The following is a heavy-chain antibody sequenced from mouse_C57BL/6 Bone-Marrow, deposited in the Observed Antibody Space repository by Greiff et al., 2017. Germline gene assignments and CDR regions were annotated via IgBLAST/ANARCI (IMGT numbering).Heavy chain of an antibody. J-gene: IGHJ2*01. D-gene: IGHD1-1*01. CDR1: GYTFTSYW. Sequence: QVQLKQPGAGLVMPGASVKLSCKASGYTFTSYWMHWVRQRPGQGLEWIGEIEGAGSSNNYNQKIKGKSTLTVDKSSSTAYMQLSSLTSEDSAVYYCAREGYGSSFDDWGQGTTLTVSS. CDR3: AREGYGSSFDD. V-gene: IGHV1-69*01. CDR2: IEGAGSSN.